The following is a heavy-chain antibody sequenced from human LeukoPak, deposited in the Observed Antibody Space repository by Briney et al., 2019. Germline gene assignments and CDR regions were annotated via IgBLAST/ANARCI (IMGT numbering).Heavy chain of an antibody. D-gene: IGHD2-2*03. CDR2: ISSSGTYV. J-gene: IGHJ3*02. V-gene: IGHV3-21*01. CDR3: ARARSKQLAGYLPDGFDI. Sequence: GGSLSLSCAASGFTFSSCSMNWVRQAPGKGLEWVSSISSSGTYVYYADSVKGRFTISRDNAKNSLSLQMNSLRADDAAVYYCARARSKQLAGYLPDGFDIWGQGTMVTVSS. CDR1: GFTFSSCS.